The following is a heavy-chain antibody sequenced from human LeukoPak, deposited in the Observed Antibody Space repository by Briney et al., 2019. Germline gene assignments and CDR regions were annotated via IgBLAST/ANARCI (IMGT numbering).Heavy chain of an antibody. CDR1: GLTFSSYS. CDR3: VKDAAGPEY. CDR2: ISASGGDT. V-gene: IGHV3-23*01. Sequence: PAGGSLRLSCVVSGLTFSSYSMSWVRQAPGKGLDWVSGISASGGDTWYPDSVKGRFTISRDNSKNTLFLQMSSLRVEDTAMYYCVKDAAGPEYWGQGTLVTVSS. D-gene: IGHD6-13*01. J-gene: IGHJ4*02.